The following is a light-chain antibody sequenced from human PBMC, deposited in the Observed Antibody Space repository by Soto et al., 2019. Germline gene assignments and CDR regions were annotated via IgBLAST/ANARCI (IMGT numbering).Light chain of an antibody. CDR2: DVS. CDR1: SSDVGAYDY. CDR3: SSYTSSITVV. V-gene: IGLV2-14*03. J-gene: IGLJ7*01. Sequence: QSALTQPASVSGSPGQSITISCTGTSSDVGAYDYVSWYQQHPGKAPKLMIYDVSNRPSGVSNRFSGSKSGNTASLTISGLQAEDEADYYCSSYTSSITVVFGGGTQLTVL.